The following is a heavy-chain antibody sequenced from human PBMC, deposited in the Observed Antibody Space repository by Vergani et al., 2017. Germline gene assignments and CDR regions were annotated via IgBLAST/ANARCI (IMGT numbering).Heavy chain of an antibody. J-gene: IGHJ5*02. CDR3: ARYGDYYSKPSTNWFDP. V-gene: IGHV3-21*01. CDR2: ISSSSSYI. D-gene: IGHD4-17*01. CDR1: GFTFSSYS. Sequence: VQLVESGGGVVQPGRSLRLSCAASGFTFSSYSMNWVRQAPGKGLEWVSSISSSSSYIYYADSVKGRFTISRDNAKNSLYLQMNSLRAEDTAVYYCARYGDYYSKPSTNWFDPWGQGTLVTVSS.